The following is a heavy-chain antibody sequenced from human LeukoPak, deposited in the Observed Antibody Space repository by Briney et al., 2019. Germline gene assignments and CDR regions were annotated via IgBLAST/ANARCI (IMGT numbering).Heavy chain of an antibody. CDR3: AKDLLSSSWYHFDY. CDR1: GFTFSSYA. CDR2: ISGSGGST. J-gene: IGHJ4*02. D-gene: IGHD6-13*01. V-gene: IGHV3-23*01. Sequence: GGSLRLSCAACGFTFSSYAMSWVRQAPGKGLEWVSAISGSGGSTYYADSVKGRFTISRDNSKNTLYLQMNSLRAEDTAVYYCAKDLLSSSWYHFDYWGQGTLVTVSS.